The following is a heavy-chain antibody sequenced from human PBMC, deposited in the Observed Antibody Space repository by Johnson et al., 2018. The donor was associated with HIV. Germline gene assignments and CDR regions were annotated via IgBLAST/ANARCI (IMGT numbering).Heavy chain of an antibody. V-gene: IGHV3-66*01. CDR1: GFTVSSNY. D-gene: IGHD6-6*01. J-gene: IGHJ3*02. CDR3: ARDGIKGIAARDDAFDI. CDR2: IYSGGST. Sequence: VQLVESGGGLVKPGGSLRLSCAASGFTVSSNYMSWVRQAPGKGLEWVSVIYSGGSTYYAASVKGSFTISRDNAKNSLYLQRNSLRAEDTAVYYCARDGIKGIAARDDAFDIWGQGTMVTVSS.